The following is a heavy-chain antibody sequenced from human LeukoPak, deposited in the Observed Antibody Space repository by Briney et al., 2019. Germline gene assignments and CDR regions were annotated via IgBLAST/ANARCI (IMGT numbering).Heavy chain of an antibody. V-gene: IGHV3-21*01. CDR2: IAGSSGYI. Sequence: GGSLRLSCAASGFTFSNYEMNWVRQAPGKGLEWVSSIAGSSGYISYADSVKGRYTISRDNAKKSLYLQMTSLTAEDTAVYYCARDRGAYCGGDCYLGFDYWGRGTLVTVSS. CDR3: ARDRGAYCGGDCYLGFDY. J-gene: IGHJ4*01. CDR1: GFTFSNYE. D-gene: IGHD2-21*02.